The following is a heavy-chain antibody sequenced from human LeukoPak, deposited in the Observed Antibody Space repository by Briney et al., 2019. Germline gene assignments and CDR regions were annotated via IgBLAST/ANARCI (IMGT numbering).Heavy chain of an antibody. CDR1: GYNFIGFY. CDR2: INPNSGET. Sequence: ASVRVSCKASGYNFIGFYMHWVRQAPGQSLEWMGRINPNSGETSFALSFQGRVTMTRDTSTNTAYMELGRLTSDDTAVYFCARGATRLATAGAEFDSWGQGTLVIVSS. V-gene: IGHV1-2*06. J-gene: IGHJ4*02. D-gene: IGHD6-13*01. CDR3: ARGATRLATAGAEFDS.